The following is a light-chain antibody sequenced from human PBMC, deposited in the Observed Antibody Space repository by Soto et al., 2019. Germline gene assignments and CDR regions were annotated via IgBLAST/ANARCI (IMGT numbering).Light chain of an antibody. CDR2: DAS. CDR3: QHYANLPRT. J-gene: IGKJ1*01. Sequence: DIQMTQSPSSLSASVGDRVTITCQASQDISNYLNWYQQKPGKAPKLLIYDASNFETGVPSRFSGSGSGTDFTFTISSLQPEDIATYYCQHYANLPRTFGQGTKVEIK. CDR1: QDISNY. V-gene: IGKV1-33*01.